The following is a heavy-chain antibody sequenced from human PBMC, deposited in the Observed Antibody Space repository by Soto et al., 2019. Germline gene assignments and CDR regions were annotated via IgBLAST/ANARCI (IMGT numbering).Heavy chain of an antibody. CDR2: ISSTTNYI. CDR3: ARESEDLTSNFDY. V-gene: IGHV3-21*06. J-gene: IGHJ4*02. Sequence: GGSLRLSCAASGFTFTRYSMIWVRQAPGKGLEWVSSISSTTNYIYYGDSMKGRFTISRDNAKNSLYLEMNSLRAEDTAVYYCARESEDLTSNFDYWGQGTLVTVSS. CDR1: GFTFTRYS.